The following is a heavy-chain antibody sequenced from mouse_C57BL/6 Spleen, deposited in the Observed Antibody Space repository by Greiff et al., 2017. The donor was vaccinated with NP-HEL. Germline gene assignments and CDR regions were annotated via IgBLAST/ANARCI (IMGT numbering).Heavy chain of an antibody. Sequence: EVQLVESGPGLVKPSQSLSLTCSVTGYSITSGYYWNWIRQFPGNKLEWMGYISYDGSNNYNPSLKNRISITRDTSKNQFFLKLNSVTTEDTATYYCASLSSDGYSLYYYAMDYWGQGTSVTVSS. V-gene: IGHV3-6*01. J-gene: IGHJ4*01. CDR3: ASLSSDGYSLYYYAMDY. CDR1: GYSITSGYY. D-gene: IGHD2-3*01. CDR2: ISYDGSN.